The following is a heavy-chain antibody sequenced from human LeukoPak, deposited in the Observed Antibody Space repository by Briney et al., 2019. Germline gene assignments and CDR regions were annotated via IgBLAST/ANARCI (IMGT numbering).Heavy chain of an antibody. D-gene: IGHD5-24*01. CDR3: ARLFPTSAMDY. J-gene: IGHJ4*02. V-gene: IGHV5-51*01. CDR1: GYSFTNYW. Sequence: GESLKISCKGSGYSFTNYWIGWVRQMPGKGLEWMGIIYPGDSDNRYSPSFRGQVTISVDKSISTAYLQWSSLKASDTAIYYCARLFPTSAMDYWGQGTLVTVSS. CDR2: IYPGDSDN.